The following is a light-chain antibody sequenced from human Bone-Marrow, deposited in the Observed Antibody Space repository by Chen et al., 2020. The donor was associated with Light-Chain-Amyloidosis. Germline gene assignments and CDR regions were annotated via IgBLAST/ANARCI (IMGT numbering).Light chain of an antibody. CDR2: WAS. CDR3: QQYYSTPFT. Sequence: DFVMTPSPDSLAVSLGERATINCKSSQSVLYSSNNENYLAWYQQKPGQPPKLLIRWASTRESGVPDRFSGSGSGTDFTLTISSPQAEDVAVYYCQQYYSTPFTFGPGTKVDIK. J-gene: IGKJ3*01. CDR1: QSVLYSSNNENY. V-gene: IGKV4-1*01.